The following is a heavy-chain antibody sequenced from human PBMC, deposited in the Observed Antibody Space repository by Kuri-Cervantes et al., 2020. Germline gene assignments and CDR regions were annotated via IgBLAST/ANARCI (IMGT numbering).Heavy chain of an antibody. CDR1: GGSISSDGYY. J-gene: IGHJ4*02. V-gene: IGHV4-31*03. D-gene: IGHD4-23*01. Sequence: SETLSLTCTVSGGSISSDGYYWSWIRQHPGKGLEWIGFIYYTGSTYYNPSLKSRIIISVDTSKNQFSLKLSSATAADTAIYYCARQIGGNNYFDYWGQGTLVTVSS. CDR2: IYYTGST. CDR3: ARQIGGNNYFDY.